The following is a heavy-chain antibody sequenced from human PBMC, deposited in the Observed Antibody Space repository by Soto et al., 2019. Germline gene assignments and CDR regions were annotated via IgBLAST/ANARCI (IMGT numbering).Heavy chain of an antibody. V-gene: IGHV3-23*01. CDR1: GFTFSSYA. CDR2: ISGSGGST. J-gene: IGHJ4*02. CDR3: AKRGSGSYYTY. Sequence: EVQLLESGGGLVQPGGSLRLSCAASGFTFSSYAMNWVRQAPGKGLEWGSVISGSGGSTYYADSVKGRFTISRGNSKNTLYLQMNSLRAEDTAVYYCAKRGSGSYYTYWGQGTLVTVSS. D-gene: IGHD3-10*01.